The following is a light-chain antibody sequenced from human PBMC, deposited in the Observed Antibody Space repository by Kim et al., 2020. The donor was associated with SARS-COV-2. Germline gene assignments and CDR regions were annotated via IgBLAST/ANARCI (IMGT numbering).Light chain of an antibody. V-gene: IGLV3-1*01. CDR2: QDA. J-gene: IGLJ3*02. Sequence: VSVSPGPTAIISCSGDELGDKLPSSYQQKPGQSPVLVIYQDAKRPSGIPERFSGSNSGNTATLTSRGTQAVDDADYYCQKWDSSTVFGGGTQLTVL. CDR1: ELGDKL. CDR3: QKWDSSTV.